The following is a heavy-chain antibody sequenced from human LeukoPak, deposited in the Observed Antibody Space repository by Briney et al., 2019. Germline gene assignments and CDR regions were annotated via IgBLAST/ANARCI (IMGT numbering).Heavy chain of an antibody. Sequence: PSETLSLTCAVYGGSFSGYCWSWIRQPPGKGLERIGEINHSGSTNYNPSLKSRVTISVDTSKNQFSLKLSSVTAADTAVYYCARGRNYYGSGSYYRLYAFDIWGQGTMVTVSS. V-gene: IGHV4-34*01. CDR3: ARGRNYYGSGSYYRLYAFDI. D-gene: IGHD3-10*01. CDR1: GGSFSGYC. J-gene: IGHJ3*02. CDR2: INHSGST.